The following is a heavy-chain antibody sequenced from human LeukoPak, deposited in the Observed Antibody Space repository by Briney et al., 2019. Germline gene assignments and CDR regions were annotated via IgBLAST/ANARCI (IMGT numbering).Heavy chain of an antibody. D-gene: IGHD2-15*01. CDR2: ISWNSGSI. V-gene: IGHV3-9*01. CDR1: RFTFDDYA. J-gene: IGHJ6*02. CDR3: AKDMGYCSGGSCYGMDV. Sequence: GGSLRLSCAASRFTFDDYAMHWVRQAPGKGLEWVSGISWNSGSIGYADSVKGRFTISRDNAKNSLYLQMNSLRAEDTALYYCAKDMGYCSGGSCYGMDVWGQGTTVTVSS.